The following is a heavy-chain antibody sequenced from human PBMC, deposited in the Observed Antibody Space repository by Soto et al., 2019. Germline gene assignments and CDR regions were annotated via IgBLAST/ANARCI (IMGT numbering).Heavy chain of an antibody. J-gene: IGHJ5*02. CDR2: IIPILDIA. Sequence: GASVKVSCKASGGTFNNYIFSWVRQAPGQGLEWMGRIIPILDIANYAQKFQGRVTITADTSTSTAYMELSSLRSEDTAVYYCARDVVRGDGYDYEGWFDPWGQGTLVTVSS. D-gene: IGHD5-12*01. CDR1: GGTFNNYI. V-gene: IGHV1-69*04. CDR3: ARDVVRGDGYDYEGWFDP.